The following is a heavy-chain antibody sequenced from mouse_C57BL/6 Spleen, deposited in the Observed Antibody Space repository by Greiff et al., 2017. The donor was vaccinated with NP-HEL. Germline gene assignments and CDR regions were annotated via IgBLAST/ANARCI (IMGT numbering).Heavy chain of an antibody. J-gene: IGHJ4*01. CDR2: IDPSDSYT. Sequence: VQLQQPGAELVMPGASVKLSCKASGYTFTSYWMHWVKQRPGQGLEWIGEIDPSDSYTNYNQKFKGKSTLTVDKSSSTAYMQLSSLTSEDSAVYYCAKAESEDAMDNWGEGTSVTVSS. CDR3: AKAESEDAMDN. CDR1: GYTFTSYW. V-gene: IGHV1-69*01.